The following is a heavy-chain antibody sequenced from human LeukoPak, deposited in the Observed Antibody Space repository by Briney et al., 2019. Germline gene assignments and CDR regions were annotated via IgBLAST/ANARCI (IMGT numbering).Heavy chain of an antibody. CDR2: IYSGGST. CDR1: GFTVSSNY. Sequence: GGSLRLSCAASGFTVSSNYMSWVRQAPGTGLEWVSVIYSGGSTYYADSVKGRFTITRDNSKNTLYLQMNSLRAEDTAVYYCARLSGWSFFLDYWGQGTLVTVSS. J-gene: IGHJ4*02. D-gene: IGHD6-19*01. CDR3: ARLSGWSFFLDY. V-gene: IGHV3-53*01.